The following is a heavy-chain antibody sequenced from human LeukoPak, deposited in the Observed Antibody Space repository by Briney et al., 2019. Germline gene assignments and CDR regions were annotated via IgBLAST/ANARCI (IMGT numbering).Heavy chain of an antibody. CDR2: INPSSGDT. CDR3: ARDPGYSYAFDI. D-gene: IGHD2-21*01. Sequence: ASVKVSRKASGYTFTAHYMHWVRQAPGQGLEWMGRINPSSGDTEYGQRFQGRVTLTRDTSSSTANMELRRLRSDDTAVYYCARDPGYSYAFDIWGQGTVVIVSS. V-gene: IGHV1-2*06. CDR1: GYTFTAHY. J-gene: IGHJ3*02.